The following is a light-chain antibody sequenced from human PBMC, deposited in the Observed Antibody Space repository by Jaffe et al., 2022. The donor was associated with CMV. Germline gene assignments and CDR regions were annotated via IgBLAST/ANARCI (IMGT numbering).Light chain of an antibody. V-gene: IGLV2-11*01. Sequence: QSALTQPRSLSGSPGQSVTISCTGTSSDVGNYNYVSWYQQHPGQAPRLVIFDVRQRPSGVPDRFSGSKSGITASLTISGLQAEDEADYYCCSYAGSNTYVFGSGTKITVL. CDR3: CSYAGSNTYV. CDR1: SSDVGNYNY. J-gene: IGLJ1*01. CDR2: DVR.